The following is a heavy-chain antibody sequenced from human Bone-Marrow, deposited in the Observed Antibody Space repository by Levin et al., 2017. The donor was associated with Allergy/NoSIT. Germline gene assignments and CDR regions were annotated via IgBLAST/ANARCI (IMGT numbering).Heavy chain of an antibody. CDR2: ISYDGSNQ. J-gene: IGHJ5*02. D-gene: IGHD2-2*01. Sequence: GESLKISCAASGFTFNNYAMHWVRQAPGKGLEWVAFISYDGSNQYYADSVKGRFTISRDNSKNTLYLQMTSLRPEDTTVYYCSRDPSPYCRRISCYPHWFDPWGQGTLVTVSS. V-gene: IGHV3-30-3*01. CDR1: GFTFNNYA. CDR3: SRDPSPYCRRISCYPHWFDP.